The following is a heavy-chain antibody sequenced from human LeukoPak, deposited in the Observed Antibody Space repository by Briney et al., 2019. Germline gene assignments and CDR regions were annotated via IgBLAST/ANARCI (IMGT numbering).Heavy chain of an antibody. CDR3: ARDGGLRLGALPFDP. CDR2: ISYDGSNK. D-gene: IGHD3-16*01. J-gene: IGHJ5*02. CDR1: GFTFSSYA. V-gene: IGHV3-30-3*01. Sequence: GGSLRLSCAASGFTFSSYAMHWVRQAPGKGLEWVAVISYDGSNKYYADSVKGRFTISRYNSKNTLYLQMNSLRAEETGVYYCARDGGLRLGALPFDPWGQGNLVTVSS.